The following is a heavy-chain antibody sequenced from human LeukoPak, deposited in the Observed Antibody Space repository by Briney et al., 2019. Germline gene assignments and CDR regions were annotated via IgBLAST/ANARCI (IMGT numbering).Heavy chain of an antibody. V-gene: IGHV1-69*04. CDR2: IIPILGIA. CDR3: ARRGTIQLWLLANWFDP. J-gene: IGHJ5*02. Sequence: SVKVSCKASGGTFSSYAISWVRQAPGQGLEWMGRIIPILGIANYAQKFQGRVTITADKSTSTAYMELSSLRSEDTAVYYCARRGTIQLWLLANWFDPWGQGTLVTVSS. CDR1: GGTFSSYA. D-gene: IGHD5-18*01.